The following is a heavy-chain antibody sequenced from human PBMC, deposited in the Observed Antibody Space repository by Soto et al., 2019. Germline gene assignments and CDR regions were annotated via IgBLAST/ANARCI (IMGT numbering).Heavy chain of an antibody. CDR3: AKDPTYYGSGSYYKPSLYYYYGMDV. Sequence: GGSLRLSCAASGFTFSSYGMRWVRQAPGKGLEWVAVISYDGSNKYYADSVKGRFTISRDNSKNTLYLQMNSLRAEDTAVYYCAKDPTYYGSGSYYKPSLYYYYGMDVWGQGTTVTVSS. CDR2: ISYDGSNK. D-gene: IGHD3-10*01. J-gene: IGHJ6*02. V-gene: IGHV3-30*18. CDR1: GFTFSSYG.